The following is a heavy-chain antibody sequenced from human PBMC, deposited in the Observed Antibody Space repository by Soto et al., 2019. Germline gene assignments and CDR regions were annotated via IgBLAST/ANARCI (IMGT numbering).Heavy chain of an antibody. V-gene: IGHV4-31*03. CDR3: ARELPQRQGRNMDV. J-gene: IGHJ6*02. D-gene: IGHD1-1*01. CDR1: GGSMTSGDQY. CDR2: INHRGSL. Sequence: SETLSLTCTVTGGSMTSGDQYWTWIRHRPGEGLEWFGYINHRGSLYYNPSLKSRVSMSVDTSKNQFSLNLSSVTAADTAVYYCARELPQRQGRNMDVWGQATSVTGSS.